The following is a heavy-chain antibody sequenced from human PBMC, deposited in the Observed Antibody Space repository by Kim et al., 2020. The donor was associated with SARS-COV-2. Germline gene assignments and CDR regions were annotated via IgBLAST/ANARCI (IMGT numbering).Heavy chain of an antibody. D-gene: IGHD5-18*01. CDR1: GFTFTDYS. Sequence: GGSLRLSCAASGFTFTDYSMNWVRQAPGKGLEWVSYISRSSSFIYHADSVKGRFTISRDNAKNSLYLQMNSLRDEDTAVYHCARDGGGYRYGLDYYYAMDVWGQGTTVTVSS. CDR3: ARDGGGYRYGLDYYYAMDV. J-gene: IGHJ6*02. CDR2: ISRSSSFI. V-gene: IGHV3-48*02.